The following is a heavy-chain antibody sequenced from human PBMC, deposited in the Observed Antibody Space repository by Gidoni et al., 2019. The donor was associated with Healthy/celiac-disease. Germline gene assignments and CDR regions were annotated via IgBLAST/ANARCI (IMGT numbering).Heavy chain of an antibody. CDR3: ARVFERTPYYDHRGPYYFDY. D-gene: IGHD3-22*01. J-gene: IGHJ4*02. CDR2: INHSGST. Sequence: QVQLQQWGAGLLKPSETLSLTCAVYGGSFSGYYWSWIRQPPGKGLEWIGEINHSGSTNYNPSLKSRVTISVDTSKNQFSLKLSSVTAADTAVYYCARVFERTPYYDHRGPYYFDYWGQGTLVTVSS. CDR1: GGSFSGYY. V-gene: IGHV4-34*01.